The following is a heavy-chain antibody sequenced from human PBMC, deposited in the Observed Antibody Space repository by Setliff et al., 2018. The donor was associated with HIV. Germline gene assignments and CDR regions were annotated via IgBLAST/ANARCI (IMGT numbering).Heavy chain of an antibody. V-gene: IGHV4-59*02. J-gene: IGHJ6*03. D-gene: IGHD1-26*01. Sequence: SETLSLTCTVSGGSASSYHWTWIRQPPGKGLEWIGYLYYSGSTYYNPSLKSRVTISIDTSRKQLSLKLNSVTAADTAVYYCARAMGANWSYYYYMDVWGKGTTVTVSS. CDR3: ARAMGANWSYYYYMDV. CDR1: GGSASSYH. CDR2: LYYSGST.